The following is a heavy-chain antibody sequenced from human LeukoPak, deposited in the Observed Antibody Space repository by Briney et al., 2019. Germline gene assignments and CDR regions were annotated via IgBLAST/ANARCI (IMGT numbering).Heavy chain of an antibody. V-gene: IGHV3-7*01. CDR1: GFTFSSYA. CDR3: ARDSSGWYGSEIDY. Sequence: GGSLRLSCAASGFTFSSYAMSWVRQAPGKGLEWVANIKQDGSEKYYVDSVKGRFTISRDNAKNPLYLQMNSLRAEDTAIYYCARDSSGWYGSEIDYWGQGTLVTVSS. J-gene: IGHJ4*02. CDR2: IKQDGSEK. D-gene: IGHD6-19*01.